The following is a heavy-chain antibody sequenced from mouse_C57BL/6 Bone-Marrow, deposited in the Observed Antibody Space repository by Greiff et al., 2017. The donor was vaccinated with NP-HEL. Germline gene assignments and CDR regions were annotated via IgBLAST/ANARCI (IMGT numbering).Heavy chain of an antibody. V-gene: IGHV1-81*01. CDR1: GYTFTSYG. CDR2: IYPRSGNT. CDR3: ARDLLGFAY. Sequence: VKLQESGAELARPGASVKPSCKASGYTFTSYGISWVKQRTGQGLEWIGEIYPRSGNTYYNEKFKGKATLTADKSSSTAYMELRSLTSEDSAVYFCARDLLGFAYWGQGTLVTVSA. J-gene: IGHJ3*01. D-gene: IGHD2-10*01.